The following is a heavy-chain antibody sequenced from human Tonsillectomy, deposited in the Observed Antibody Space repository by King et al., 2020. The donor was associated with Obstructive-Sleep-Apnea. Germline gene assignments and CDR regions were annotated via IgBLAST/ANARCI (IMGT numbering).Heavy chain of an antibody. CDR2: IYNSEST. CDR3: AEIYSAYDFDF. J-gene: IGHJ4*02. CDR1: GGSISSYY. D-gene: IGHD5-12*01. Sequence: QLQESGPGLVKPSETLSLTCTVSGGSISSYYWSWIRQPPGKGLEWMGYIYNSESTNYNPSLKSRVTISMDTSKNQFSLRLTSVTAADTAVYYCAEIYSAYDFDFWGPGTLVTVSS. V-gene: IGHV4-4*08.